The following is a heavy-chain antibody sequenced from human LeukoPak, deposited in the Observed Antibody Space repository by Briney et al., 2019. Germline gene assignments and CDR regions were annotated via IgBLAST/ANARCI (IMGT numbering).Heavy chain of an antibody. Sequence: GGSLRLSCAASGFTFSSYAMYWVRQAPGKGLEWVSGISWNSGSIGYADSVKGRFTISRDNAKNSLYLQMNSLRAEDMALYYCAKGDSKWELLPLDYWGQGTLVTVSS. V-gene: IGHV3-9*03. CDR2: ISWNSGSI. J-gene: IGHJ4*02. D-gene: IGHD1-26*01. CDR1: GFTFSSYA. CDR3: AKGDSKWELLPLDY.